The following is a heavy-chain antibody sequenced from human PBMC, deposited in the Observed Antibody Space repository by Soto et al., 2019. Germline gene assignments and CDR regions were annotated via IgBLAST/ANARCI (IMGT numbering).Heavy chain of an antibody. V-gene: IGHV4-59*01. J-gene: IGHJ4*02. Sequence: KSSETLSLTCTVSGGSISSYYWSWIRQPPGKGLEWIGYIYYSGSTNYNPSLKSRVTISVDTSKNQFSLKLSSVTAADTAVYYCARYSASFDYWSQAPLVTVSS. CDR2: IYYSGST. CDR3: ARYSASFDY. CDR1: GGSISSYY. D-gene: IGHD5-18*01.